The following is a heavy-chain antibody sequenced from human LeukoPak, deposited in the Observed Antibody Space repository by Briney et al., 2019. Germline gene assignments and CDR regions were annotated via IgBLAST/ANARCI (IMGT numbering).Heavy chain of an antibody. Sequence: PGGSLRLSCAASGFTFSSYSMNWVRQAPGKGLEWVSSISSSSSYIYYADSVKGRFTISRDNAKNSLYLQMNTLRAEDTAVYYCARDYYDSSGYYDYWGQGTLVTVSS. J-gene: IGHJ4*02. V-gene: IGHV3-21*01. D-gene: IGHD3-22*01. CDR3: ARDYYDSSGYYDY. CDR2: ISSSSSYI. CDR1: GFTFSSYS.